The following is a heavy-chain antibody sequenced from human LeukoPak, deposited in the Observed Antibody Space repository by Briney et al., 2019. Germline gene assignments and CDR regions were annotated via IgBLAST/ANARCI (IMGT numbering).Heavy chain of an antibody. V-gene: IGHV3-9*01. Sequence: PGGSLRLSCAASGFTFDEYAMHWVRQAPGEGLEWVSGINWNSSSIAYADSVKGRFTIARDNAKNSLYLQMNSLRAEDTALYYCAKVPIRFLEWFPFDYWGQGTLVTVSS. D-gene: IGHD3-3*01. CDR1: GFTFDEYA. J-gene: IGHJ4*02. CDR3: AKVPIRFLEWFPFDY. CDR2: INWNSSSI.